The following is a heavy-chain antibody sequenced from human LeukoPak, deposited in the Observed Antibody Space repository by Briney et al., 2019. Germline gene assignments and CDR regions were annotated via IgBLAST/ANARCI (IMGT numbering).Heavy chain of an antibody. D-gene: IGHD2-2*02. CDR2: IRYDGSNK. J-gene: IGHJ4*02. CDR1: GFTFSSYG. CDR3: AKEYCSSTSCYNEIDY. V-gene: IGHV3-30*02. Sequence: GGSPRLSCAASGFTFSSYGMHWVSQAPGKGLEWVAFIRYDGSNKYYADSVKGRFTISRDNSKNTLYLQMNSLRAEDTAVYYCAKEYCSSTSCYNEIDYWGQGTLVTVSS.